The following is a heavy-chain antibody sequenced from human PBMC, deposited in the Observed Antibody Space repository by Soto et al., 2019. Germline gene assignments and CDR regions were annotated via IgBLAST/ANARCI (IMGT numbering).Heavy chain of an antibody. D-gene: IGHD6-13*01. CDR3: ASLFRWGSSSCTPRDRVLEY. J-gene: IGHJ4*02. CDR2: IYYSGST. V-gene: IGHV4-39*01. CDR1: GGSISSSSYY. Sequence: SETLSLTCTVSGGSISSSSYYWGWIRQPPGKGLEWIGSIYYSGSTYYNPSLKSRVTISVDTSKNQFSLKLSSVTAADTAVYYCASLFRWGSSSCTPRDRVLEYWGQGTLVTVSS.